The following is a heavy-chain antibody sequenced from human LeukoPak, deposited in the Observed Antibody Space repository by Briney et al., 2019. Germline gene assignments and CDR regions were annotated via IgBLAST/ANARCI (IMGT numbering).Heavy chain of an antibody. CDR3: TTDWGVVVTAPNYDLTGGDY. J-gene: IGHJ4*02. D-gene: IGHD2-21*02. V-gene: IGHV3-49*04. Sequence: GGSLRLSCTASGFTFGDYAMSWVRQAPGKGLEWVGFIRSKAYGGTTEYAASVKGRFTISRDDSKSIAYLQMNSLKTEDTAVYYCTTDWGVVVTAPNYDLTGGDYWGQGTLVTVSS. CDR2: IRSKAYGGTT. CDR1: GFTFGDYA.